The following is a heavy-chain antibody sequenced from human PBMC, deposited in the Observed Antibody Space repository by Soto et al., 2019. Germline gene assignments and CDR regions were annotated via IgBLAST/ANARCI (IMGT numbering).Heavy chain of an antibody. V-gene: IGHV4-39*01. CDR3: ASSSPFHY. J-gene: IGHJ4*02. CDR1: SASLSSSTYY. CDR2: IYYSGNT. Sequence: SETLSLTCSVSSASLSSSTYYWSWIRQPPGRGPEWIGSIYYSGNTYYKPSLKSRVSISIDTSRKQFSLKLTSVTAADTGVYYCASSSPFHYWGPGILVT. D-gene: IGHD6-6*01.